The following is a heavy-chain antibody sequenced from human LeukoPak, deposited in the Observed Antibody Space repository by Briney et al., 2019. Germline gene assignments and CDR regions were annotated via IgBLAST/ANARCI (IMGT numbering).Heavy chain of an antibody. Sequence: PSETLSLTCTVSGGSISSYYWSWIRQPPGKGLEWIGYIYYSGSTNYNPSLKSRVTISVDTSKNQFSLKLSSVTAADTAVYYCARGGDGYKGGYYFDYWGQGTLVTVSS. J-gene: IGHJ4*02. CDR3: ARGGDGYKGGYYFDY. V-gene: IGHV4-59*08. CDR2: IYYSGST. D-gene: IGHD5-24*01. CDR1: GGSISSYY.